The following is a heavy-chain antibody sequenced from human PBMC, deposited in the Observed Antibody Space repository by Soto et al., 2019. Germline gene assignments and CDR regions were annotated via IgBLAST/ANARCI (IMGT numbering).Heavy chain of an antibody. J-gene: IGHJ4*02. D-gene: IGHD3-16*01. CDR1: GFTFSSYG. Sequence: PGGSLRLSCAASGFTFSSYGMDWVRQAPGKGLEWVAVIWYDGSNKYYADSVKGRFTISRDDSKNTLYLQMNSLRAEDTAVNYCARERLRCAYWGPGTLVTVSP. CDR3: ARERLRCAY. CDR2: IWYDGSNK. V-gene: IGHV3-33*01.